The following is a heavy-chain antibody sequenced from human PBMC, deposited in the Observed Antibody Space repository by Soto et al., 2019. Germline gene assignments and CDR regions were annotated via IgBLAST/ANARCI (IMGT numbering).Heavy chain of an antibody. Sequence: GGSLRLSCGASGFDLSNYGMNWVRQAPGKGLQWVSYISSAGDKIYYADSVKGRFTISRDNAKNSLYLQMNSLSAEDTAVYYCARDELPYSYRSLPFFWGQGTQVTVSS. CDR1: GFDLSNYG. D-gene: IGHD3-16*02. CDR2: ISSAGDKI. V-gene: IGHV3-48*01. J-gene: IGHJ1*01. CDR3: ARDELPYSYRSLPFF.